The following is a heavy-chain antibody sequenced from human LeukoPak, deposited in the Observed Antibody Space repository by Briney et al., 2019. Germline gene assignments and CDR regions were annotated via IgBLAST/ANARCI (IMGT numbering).Heavy chain of an antibody. Sequence: GGSLQISCKGSGYRFTSYWIGWVRQMPGKGLEWMGIIYPGDSDTRYSPSFEGQVTISADKSISTAYLQWSSLKASDTAIYYCATRGNYSDYYYYYMDVWGKGTTVTVSS. V-gene: IGHV5-51*01. CDR1: GYRFTSYW. J-gene: IGHJ6*03. CDR3: ATRGNYSDYYYYYMDV. D-gene: IGHD1-7*01. CDR2: IYPGDSDT.